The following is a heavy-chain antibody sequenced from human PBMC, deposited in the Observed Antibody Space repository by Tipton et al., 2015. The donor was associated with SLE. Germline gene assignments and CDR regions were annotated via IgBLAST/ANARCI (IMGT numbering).Heavy chain of an antibody. V-gene: IGHV4-59*01. J-gene: IGHJ4*02. CDR1: GGSINSYY. CDR2: ISYSETT. D-gene: IGHD2-15*01. Sequence: LRLSCTVSGGSINSYYWSWIRQPPGKGLEWIGYISYSETTNYNPSLKSRVTISVDTSKNQFSLKLRSVTAADTAVYYYAGAWQGYCSGGTCYVLDYWGQGTLVTVSS. CDR3: AGAWQGYCSGGTCYVLDY.